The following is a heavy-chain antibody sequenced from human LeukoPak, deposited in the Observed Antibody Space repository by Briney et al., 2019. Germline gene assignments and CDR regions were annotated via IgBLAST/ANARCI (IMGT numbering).Heavy chain of an antibody. CDR3: ATSIAVAGGFDP. J-gene: IGHJ5*02. D-gene: IGHD6-19*01. CDR2: IIPIFGTA. CDR1: GGTFSSYA. V-gene: IGHV1-69*06. Sequence: ASVKVSCKASGGTFSSYAISWVRQAPGQGLEWMGGIIPIFGTANYAQKFQGRVTITADKSTSTAYMELSSLRSEDTAVYYCATSIAVAGGFDPWGQGTLVTVSS.